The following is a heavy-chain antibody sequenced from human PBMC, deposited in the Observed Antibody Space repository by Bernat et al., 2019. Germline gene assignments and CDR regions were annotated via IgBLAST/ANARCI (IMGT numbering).Heavy chain of an antibody. CDR1: GFTFSSYA. CDR2: ISGSGGST. J-gene: IGHJ3*02. Sequence: EVQLLESGGDLVQPGGSLRLSCAASGFTFSSYAMSWVRQAPGKGLEWVSAISGSGGSTYYADSVKGRLTSSGDKSKNTLYLQMNSLRAEDTAVYYCAKGQTTVMAFDIWGQGTMVTVSS. V-gene: IGHV3-23*01. CDR3: AKGQTTVMAFDI. D-gene: IGHD4-17*01.